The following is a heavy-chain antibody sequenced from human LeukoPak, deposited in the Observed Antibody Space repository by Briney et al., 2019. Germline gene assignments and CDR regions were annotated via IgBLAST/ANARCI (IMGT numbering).Heavy chain of an antibody. J-gene: IGHJ4*02. CDR3: ARDYPPPPVAGPYYFDY. D-gene: IGHD6-19*01. CDR1: GFTFSSYA. CDR2: ISGSGGST. V-gene: IGHV3-23*01. Sequence: GGSLRLSCAASGFTFSSYAMTWVRQAPGKGLEWVSGISGSGGSTYYADSVKGRFTISRDNAKNSLYLHMNSLRAEDTAVYYCARDYPPPPVAGPYYFDYWGQGTLVTVSS.